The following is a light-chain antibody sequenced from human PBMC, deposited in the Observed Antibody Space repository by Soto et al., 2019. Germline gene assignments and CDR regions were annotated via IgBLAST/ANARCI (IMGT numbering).Light chain of an antibody. V-gene: IGKV3-15*01. CDR3: QQYNKWPPLT. CDR1: QSVNSN. CDR2: GAS. J-gene: IGKJ4*01. Sequence: EVVMTQSPTTLSVSPGERATLSCRASQSVNSNLAWYQQKPGQAPRLLIYGASTRATGIPARFSGSGSGTEFTLTISSLQSEDFAVYYFQQYNKWPPLTFGGGTKVEIK.